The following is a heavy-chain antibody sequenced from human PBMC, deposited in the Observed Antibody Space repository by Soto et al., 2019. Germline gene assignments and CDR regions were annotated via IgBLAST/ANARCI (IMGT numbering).Heavy chain of an antibody. D-gene: IGHD3-3*01. CDR2: IHHSGNT. J-gene: IGHJ5*02. CDR1: GGSNSTSAHY. V-gene: IGHV4-39*01. CDR3: ARHKVWGGYYWHWFDP. Sequence: ASETLSLTCTVSGGSNSTSAHYWGWIRQPPGKGLEWIGSIHHSGNTYHNPSLKSRVTISVDASNKQFSLKLSSVTAADTAVYFCARHKVWGGYYWHWFDPWGQGSLVTVS.